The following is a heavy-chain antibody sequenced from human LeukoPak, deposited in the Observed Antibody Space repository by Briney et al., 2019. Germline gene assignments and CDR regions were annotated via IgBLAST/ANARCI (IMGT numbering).Heavy chain of an antibody. J-gene: IGHJ3*02. CDR2: IYSDGST. Sequence: GGSLRLSCAASGFSVSSYYVTWVRQAPGRGLEWVSVIYSDGSTHYADSVKGRFTISRDHSKNALYLQMNSLRAEDTAVYYCARDHLWQQPDAFDIWGRGTMVIVSS. CDR3: ARDHLWQQPDAFDI. CDR1: GFSVSSYY. D-gene: IGHD6-13*01. V-gene: IGHV3-66*01.